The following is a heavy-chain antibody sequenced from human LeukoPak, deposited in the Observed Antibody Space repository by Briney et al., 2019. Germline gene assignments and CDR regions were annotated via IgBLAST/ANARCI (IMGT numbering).Heavy chain of an antibody. CDR3: ARASAGGYDYFDY. CDR2: ISSSSSYI. CDR1: GFTFSSYS. Sequence: GGSLRLSCAASGFTFSSYSMNWVRQAPGKGLEWVSSISSSSSYIYYADSVKGRFTISRDNAKNSLYLQMNSLGAEDTAVYYCARASAGGYDYFDYWGQGTLVTVSS. V-gene: IGHV3-21*01. J-gene: IGHJ4*02. D-gene: IGHD5-12*01.